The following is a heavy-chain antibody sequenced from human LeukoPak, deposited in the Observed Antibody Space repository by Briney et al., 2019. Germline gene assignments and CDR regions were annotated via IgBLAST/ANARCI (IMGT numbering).Heavy chain of an antibody. V-gene: IGHV1-8*01. CDR3: ARVGEYCSGGSCYSVRYFQH. Sequence: ASVKVSCKASGYTFTSYDINWVRQATGQGLEWMGRMNPNSGNTGYAQKFQGRVTMTRNTSISTAYMELSSLRSEDTAVYYCARVGEYCSGGSCYSVRYFQHWGQGTLVTVSS. CDR1: GYTFTSYD. J-gene: IGHJ1*01. D-gene: IGHD2-15*01. CDR2: MNPNSGNT.